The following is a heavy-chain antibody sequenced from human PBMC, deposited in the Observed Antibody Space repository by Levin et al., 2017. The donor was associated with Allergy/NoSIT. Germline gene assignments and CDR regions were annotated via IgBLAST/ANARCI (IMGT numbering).Heavy chain of an antibody. CDR2: IIPIFGTA. D-gene: IGHD6-13*01. J-gene: IGHJ4*02. CDR1: GGTFSSYA. V-gene: IGHV1-69*13. Sequence: SVKVSCKASGGTFSSYAISWVRQAPGQGLEWMGGIIPIFGTANYAQKFQGRVTITADESTSTAYMELSSLRSEDTAVYYCARDGTPSQYSSSVWGQGTLVTVSS. CDR3: ARDGTPSQYSSSV.